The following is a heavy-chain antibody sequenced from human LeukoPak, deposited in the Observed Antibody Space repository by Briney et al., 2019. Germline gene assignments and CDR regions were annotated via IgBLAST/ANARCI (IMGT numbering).Heavy chain of an antibody. J-gene: IGHJ4*02. V-gene: IGHV5-51*01. CDR1: GYSFSSYW. D-gene: IGHD5-12*01. CDR3: ARRVATVNGVFDY. CDR2: IYPGDSDT. Sequence: GESLKISCKGSGYSFSSYWIGWVRQMPGKGLEWMGIIYPGDSDTRYSPSFQGQVTISADKSISTAYLQWSSLKASDTAVYYCARRVATVNGVFDYWGQGTLVTVSS.